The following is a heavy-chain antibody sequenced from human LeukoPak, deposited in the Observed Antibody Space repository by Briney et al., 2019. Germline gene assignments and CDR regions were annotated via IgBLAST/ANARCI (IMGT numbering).Heavy chain of an antibody. CDR3: ARQWIQNYYFDY. V-gene: IGHV1-2*02. CDR1: GYTFTAYY. J-gene: IGHJ4*02. Sequence: ASVKVSCKASGYTFTAYYMHWVRQAPGQGLEWMGWINPNSGGTNYAQKFQGRVTMTRDTSISTAYMELSSLRSEDTAVYYCARQWIQNYYFDYWGQGTLVTVSS. D-gene: IGHD5-18*01. CDR2: INPNSGGT.